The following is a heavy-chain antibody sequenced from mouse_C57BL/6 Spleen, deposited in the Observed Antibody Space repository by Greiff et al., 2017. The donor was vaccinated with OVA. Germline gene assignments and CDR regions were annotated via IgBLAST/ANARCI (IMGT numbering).Heavy chain of an antibody. V-gene: IGHV3-6*01. CDR3: ARGRGSYVTYFDY. Sequence: DVQLQESGPGLVKPSQSLSLTCSVTGYSITSGYYWNWIRQFPGNKLEWMGYISYDGSNNYNPSLKNRISITRDTSKNQFFLKLNSVTTEDTATYYCARGRGSYVTYFDYWGQGTTLTVSS. J-gene: IGHJ2*01. D-gene: IGHD1-1*02. CDR1: GYSITSGYY. CDR2: ISYDGSN.